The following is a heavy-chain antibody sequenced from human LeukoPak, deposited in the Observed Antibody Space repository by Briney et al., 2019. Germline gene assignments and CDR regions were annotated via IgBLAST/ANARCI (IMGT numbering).Heavy chain of an antibody. D-gene: IGHD6-19*01. Sequence: GGSLRLSCVASGFSFKTYEMNWVRQAPGKGLEWISYISVGGSDEDYADSVKGRFSISRDNAKNSLFLQMNSLRVEDTAVYCCARDVGFNNGWPAWGQGTLVTVSS. V-gene: IGHV3-48*03. CDR1: GFSFKTYE. CDR3: ARDVGFNNGWPA. CDR2: ISVGGSDE. J-gene: IGHJ5*02.